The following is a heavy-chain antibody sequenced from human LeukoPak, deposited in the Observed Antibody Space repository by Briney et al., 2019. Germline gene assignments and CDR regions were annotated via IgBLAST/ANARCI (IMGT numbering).Heavy chain of an antibody. CDR2: ISSSDSTI. V-gene: IGHV3-48*03. J-gene: IGHJ4*02. CDR1: GFIFSSYE. CDR3: ARDYGGSSPFDY. D-gene: IGHD4-23*01. Sequence: GGSLRLSCAASGFIFSSYEMHWVRQPPGKGLEWVSYISSSDSTIYYADSVKGRFTISRDNAKNSLYLQMNSLRAEDTAVYYCARDYGGSSPFDYWGQGTLVTVSS.